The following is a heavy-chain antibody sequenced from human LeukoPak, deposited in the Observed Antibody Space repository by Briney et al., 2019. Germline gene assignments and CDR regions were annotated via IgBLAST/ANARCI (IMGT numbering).Heavy chain of an antibody. D-gene: IGHD2-15*01. V-gene: IGHV3-53*01. CDR1: GFTVSSNY. CDR2: IYSDGST. CDR3: ARRTRDIAGGGSNAFDI. J-gene: IGHJ3*02. Sequence: GGSLRLSCAASGFTVSSNYMSWVRQAPGKGLEWVSLIYSDGSTYYADSVKGRFTISRDNSKNTLYLQMNSLRAEDTVVYYCARRTRDIAGGGSNAFDIWGQGTMVTVSS.